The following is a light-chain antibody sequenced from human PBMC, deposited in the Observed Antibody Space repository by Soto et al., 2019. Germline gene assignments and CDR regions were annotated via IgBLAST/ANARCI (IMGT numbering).Light chain of an antibody. Sequence: DIVMTQSPDSLAVSLGERATINCKSSQSLLYSSNNKNYLAWHQQKPGQPPKLLIYWASTRESGVPDRFSGSGSGTDFTLTISSLQAEDVAVYYCQQYLRSRTFGQGTK. CDR2: WAS. V-gene: IGKV4-1*01. CDR3: QQYLRSRT. CDR1: QSLLYSSNNKNY. J-gene: IGKJ1*01.